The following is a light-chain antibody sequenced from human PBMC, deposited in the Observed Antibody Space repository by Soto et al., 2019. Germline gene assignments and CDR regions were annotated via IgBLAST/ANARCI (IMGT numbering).Light chain of an antibody. CDR2: GAS. CDR1: QSVGSS. CDR3: QQYGDSPQT. Sequence: IMLTQSPGTLSLSPGERATLSCRASQSVGSSLSWYQQKPGQAPRLLFYGASNRATAIPDRFSGSGFGTDFTLTITRLEPEDFAVYYCQQYGDSPQTFGPGTKVDI. J-gene: IGKJ1*01. V-gene: IGKV3-20*01.